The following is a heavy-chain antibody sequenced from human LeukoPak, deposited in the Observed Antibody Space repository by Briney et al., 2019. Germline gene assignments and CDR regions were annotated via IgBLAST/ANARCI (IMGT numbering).Heavy chain of an antibody. CDR2: IGASGAGT. CDR3: AKDHYYDSSGYLVPFDS. CDR1: GFTFSSYA. J-gene: IGHJ4*02. Sequence: GGSLRLSCGASGFTFSSYAMGWVRHTPEKGLEWVSAIGASGAGTYYADSVKGRLTISRDNSKNTLYLQMDSLRAEDSAIYYCAKDHYYDSSGYLVPFDSWGQGTLVTVSS. D-gene: IGHD3-22*01. V-gene: IGHV3-23*01.